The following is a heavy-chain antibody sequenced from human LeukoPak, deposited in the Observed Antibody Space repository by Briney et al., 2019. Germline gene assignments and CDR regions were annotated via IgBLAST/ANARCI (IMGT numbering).Heavy chain of an antibody. Sequence: GSLRLSCAASGFTFSSYAMTWIRQPPGKGLEWIGEINHSGSTNYNPSLKSRVTISVDTSKNQFSLKLSSVTAADTAVYYCASFRAVAGPDAFDIWGQGTMVTVSS. CDR3: ASFRAVAGPDAFDI. D-gene: IGHD6-19*01. CDR1: GFTFSSYA. J-gene: IGHJ3*02. V-gene: IGHV4-34*01. CDR2: INHSGST.